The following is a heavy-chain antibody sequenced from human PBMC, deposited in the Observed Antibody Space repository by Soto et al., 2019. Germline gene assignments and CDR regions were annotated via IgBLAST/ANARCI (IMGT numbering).Heavy chain of an antibody. Sequence: SVKVSCKASGGTFSSYGISWVRQAPGQGLEWMGRIIPILGIANYAQKFQGRVTITADKSTSTAYMELSSLRSEDTAVYYCARAGLNTAMNYYDSSGYGASNAFDIWGQGTMVTVSS. J-gene: IGHJ3*02. V-gene: IGHV1-69*04. D-gene: IGHD3-22*01. CDR1: GGTFSSYG. CDR2: IIPILGIA. CDR3: ARAGLNTAMNYYDSSGYGASNAFDI.